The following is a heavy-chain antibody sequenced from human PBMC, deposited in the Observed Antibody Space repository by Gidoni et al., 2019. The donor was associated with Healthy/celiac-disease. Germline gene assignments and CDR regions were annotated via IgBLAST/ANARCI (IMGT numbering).Heavy chain of an antibody. J-gene: IGHJ3*02. V-gene: IGHV3-23*04. D-gene: IGHD3-9*01. CDR3: AKLTGDILTGYYVAHAFDI. CDR1: GFTFSSYA. Sequence: EVQLVESGGGLVQPGGSLRLSCAASGFTFSSYAMSWVRQAPGKGLEWVSAISGSGGSTYYADSVKGRFTISRDNSKNTLYLQMNSLRAEDTAVYYWAKLTGDILTGYYVAHAFDIWGQGTMVTVSS. CDR2: ISGSGGST.